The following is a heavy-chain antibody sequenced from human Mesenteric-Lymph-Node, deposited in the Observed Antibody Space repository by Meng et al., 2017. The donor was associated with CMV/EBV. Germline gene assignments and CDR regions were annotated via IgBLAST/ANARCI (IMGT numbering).Heavy chain of an antibody. V-gene: IGHV3-30*02. Sequence: GESLKISCAASGFTVSSNYMSWVRQAPGKGLEWVAFIRYDGSNKYYADSVKGRFTISRDNSKNTLYLQMNSLRAEDTAVYYCAKSYVEPNYFYYGMDVWGQGTTVTVSS. D-gene: IGHD3-16*01. CDR1: GFTVSSNY. CDR3: AKSYVEPNYFYYGMDV. J-gene: IGHJ6*02. CDR2: IRYDGSNK.